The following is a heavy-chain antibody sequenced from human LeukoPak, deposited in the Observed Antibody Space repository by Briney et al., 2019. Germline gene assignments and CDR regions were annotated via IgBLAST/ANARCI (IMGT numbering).Heavy chain of an antibody. CDR3: ARTYCRGGSCHFDY. J-gene: IGHJ4*02. V-gene: IGHV4-59*08. Sequence: SETLSLTCTVSGDSLSSYSWSWIRQPPGKGLEWIGYIYYSGSTNYNPSLKSRVTISVDTSKNQISLKLSSVTAADTAVYYCARTYCRGGSCHFDYWGQGTLVTVSS. CDR2: IYYSGST. D-gene: IGHD2-15*01. CDR1: GDSLSSYS.